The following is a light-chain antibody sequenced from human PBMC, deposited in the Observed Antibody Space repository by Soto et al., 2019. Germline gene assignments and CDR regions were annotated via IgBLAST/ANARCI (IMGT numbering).Light chain of an antibody. CDR2: AAS. Sequence: DIQMTQSPSSLSASVGDRVTITCRASQTISNYLHWYQQKPGKAPQLLIYAASSLQSGVPSRFSGSGSETDLTLTISSLHPEDLASYYCQQSYSTPLTFGPGNKVEIK. V-gene: IGKV1-39*01. CDR1: QTISNY. J-gene: IGKJ3*01. CDR3: QQSYSTPLT.